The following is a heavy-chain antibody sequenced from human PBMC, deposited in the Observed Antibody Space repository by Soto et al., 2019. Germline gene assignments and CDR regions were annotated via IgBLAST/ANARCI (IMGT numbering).Heavy chain of an antibody. CDR1: GYTFISYG. V-gene: IGHV1-18*04. CDR3: ARPLSCNSADCYSANDAFNV. J-gene: IGHJ3*01. CDR2: MSAFTGKA. Sequence: QVQLVQSGAEVKKPGASVKVSCKASGYTFISYGISWVRQAPGQGLEWVGWMSAFTGKADYAQIFQDRVTMTTDTSTSTAYMELRSLRSDDTAMYYCARPLSCNSADCYSANDAFNVWGQGTMVTVSS. D-gene: IGHD2-15*01.